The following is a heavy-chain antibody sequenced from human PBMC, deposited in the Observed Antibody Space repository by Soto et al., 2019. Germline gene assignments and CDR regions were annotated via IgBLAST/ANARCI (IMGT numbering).Heavy chain of an antibody. D-gene: IGHD6-19*01. CDR1: GYTFTGYY. CDR2: INTNSGGT. Sequence: GASVKDSCNASGYTFTGYYMHWVLQAPGQGLEWMGWINTNSGGTNYAQKFQGWVTMTRDTSISTAYMELSRLRSDNTAVYYCARMEQWLVGGYGFDIRGQGTMVTVSS. V-gene: IGHV1-2*04. CDR3: ARMEQWLVGGYGFDI. J-gene: IGHJ3*02.